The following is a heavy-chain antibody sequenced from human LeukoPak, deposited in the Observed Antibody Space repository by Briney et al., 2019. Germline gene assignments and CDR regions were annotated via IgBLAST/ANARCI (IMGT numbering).Heavy chain of an antibody. Sequence: ASVKVSCKVSGYTLTELSMHWVRQAPGKGLEWMGGFDPEDGETIYAQKFRGRVTMTEDTSTDTAYMELSSLRSEDTAVYYCATGDFVVGATNFDYWGQGTLVTVSS. V-gene: IGHV1-24*01. D-gene: IGHD1-26*01. CDR1: GYTLTELS. CDR3: ATGDFVVGATNFDY. CDR2: FDPEDGET. J-gene: IGHJ4*02.